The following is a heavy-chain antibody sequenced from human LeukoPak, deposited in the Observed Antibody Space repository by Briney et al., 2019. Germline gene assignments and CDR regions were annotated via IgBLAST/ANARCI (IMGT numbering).Heavy chain of an antibody. CDR2: IWYDGTYK. Sequence: GGSLRLSCAASGFTFSSYGMHWVRQAPGKGLGWVAVIWYDGTYKYYADSVKGRFTISRDNSKNTLYLQMNSLRAEDTAVYYCASSASLSGSTLIGYYYYMDVWGKGTTVTVSS. V-gene: IGHV3-33*01. D-gene: IGHD2-21*01. CDR3: ASSASLSGSTLIGYYYYMDV. J-gene: IGHJ6*03. CDR1: GFTFSSYG.